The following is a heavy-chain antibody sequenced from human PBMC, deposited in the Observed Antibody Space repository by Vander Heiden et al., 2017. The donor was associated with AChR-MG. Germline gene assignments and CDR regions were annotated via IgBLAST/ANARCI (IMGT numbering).Heavy chain of an antibody. Sequence: QVTLKESGPVLVKPTETLTLTCTVSGFSLSNARLGVSWIRQPPGKALEWLAHIFSNDEKSYSTSLKSRLTISKDTSKSQVVLTMTNMDPVDTATYYCARIWRSYGNRLYYYYYMDVWGKGTTVTVSS. J-gene: IGHJ6*03. D-gene: IGHD5-18*01. CDR1: GFSLSNARLG. CDR2: IFSNDEK. CDR3: ARIWRSYGNRLYYYYYMDV. V-gene: IGHV2-26*01.